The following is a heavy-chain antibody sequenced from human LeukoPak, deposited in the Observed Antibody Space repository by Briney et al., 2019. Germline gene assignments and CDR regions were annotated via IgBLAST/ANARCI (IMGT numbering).Heavy chain of an antibody. V-gene: IGHV3-21*01. CDR1: GFTFSTYS. CDR2: ISSGSSHK. Sequence: GGSLRLSCAASGFTFSTYSMNWVRQAPGRGLEWVSSISSGSSHKYYSDSVKGRFTISRDNAKNSLYLQMNSLRAEDTAVYYCARDPRYWGQGTLVTVSS. CDR3: ARDPRY. J-gene: IGHJ4*02.